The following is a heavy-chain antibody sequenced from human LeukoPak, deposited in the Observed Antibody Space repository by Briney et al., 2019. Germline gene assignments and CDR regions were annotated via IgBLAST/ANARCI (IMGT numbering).Heavy chain of an antibody. Sequence: PGGSLRLSCAASGFTFSSYSMNWVRQAPGKGLEWVSSISSSSSYIYYPGSVRGRFTISRDNSKNTIYLQMDSLRAKDTAIYYCARDYWWNYDYWGQGTLVTVSS. CDR3: ARDYWWNYDY. V-gene: IGHV3-21*01. CDR2: ISSSSSYI. J-gene: IGHJ4*02. D-gene: IGHD1-7*01. CDR1: GFTFSSYS.